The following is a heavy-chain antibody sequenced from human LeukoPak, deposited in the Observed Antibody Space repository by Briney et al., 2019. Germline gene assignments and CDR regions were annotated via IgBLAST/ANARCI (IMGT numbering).Heavy chain of an antibody. J-gene: IGHJ4*02. V-gene: IGHV4-61*02. CDR3: ARRIVGATWAY. CDR1: GGSISSGSYY. D-gene: IGHD1-26*01. CDR2: IYTSGST. Sequence: SETLSLTCTVSGGSISSGSYYWSWIRQPAGKGLEWIGRIYTSGSTNYNPSLKSRVTISVDTSKNQFSLKLSSVTAADTAVYYCARRIVGATWAYWGQGTLVTVSS.